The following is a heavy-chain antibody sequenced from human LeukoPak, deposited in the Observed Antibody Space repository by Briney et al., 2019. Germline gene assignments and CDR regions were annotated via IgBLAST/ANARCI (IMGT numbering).Heavy chain of an antibody. Sequence: GRSLRLSCAASGFTFSSYGMHWVRQAPGKGLEWVAVIWYDGSNKYYADSVKGRFTISRDNSKNTLYLQMNSLRAEDTAVYYCAREYARAAHFDYWGQGTLVTVSS. J-gene: IGHJ4*02. CDR2: IWYDGSNK. V-gene: IGHV3-33*01. D-gene: IGHD2-8*01. CDR3: AREYARAAHFDY. CDR1: GFTFSSYG.